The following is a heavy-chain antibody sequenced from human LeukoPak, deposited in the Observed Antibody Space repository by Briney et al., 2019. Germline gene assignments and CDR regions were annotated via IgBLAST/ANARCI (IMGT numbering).Heavy chain of an antibody. CDR2: IYNSGIT. Sequence: SETLSLTCTVSGGSISGYYWTWIRPLAGKGLEWIGYIYNSGITSYNPSLKSRVTVSVDTSKNQFSLRLTSVTAADTAVYYCARSVPSLDYLFDSWGHGTLVTVSS. CDR1: GGSISGYY. D-gene: IGHD4-11*01. CDR3: ARSVPSLDYLFDS. J-gene: IGHJ5*01. V-gene: IGHV4-59*08.